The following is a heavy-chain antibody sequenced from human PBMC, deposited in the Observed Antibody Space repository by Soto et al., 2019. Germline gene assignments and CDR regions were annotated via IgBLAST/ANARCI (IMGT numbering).Heavy chain of an antibody. CDR3: AHRRGNGWLTN. V-gene: IGHV2-5*02. Sequence: QITLKESGPTLVKPTQTLTLTCTFSGFSLTTSGVGVAWIRQPPGKALEWLALIYWDDDKRYSSSLKTRLTITKDTSKTQVVLRLTNVDPVDTATYYCAHRRGNGWLTNWGQGTLVTVSS. CDR2: IYWDDDK. J-gene: IGHJ1*01. CDR1: GFSLTTSGVG. D-gene: IGHD6-19*01.